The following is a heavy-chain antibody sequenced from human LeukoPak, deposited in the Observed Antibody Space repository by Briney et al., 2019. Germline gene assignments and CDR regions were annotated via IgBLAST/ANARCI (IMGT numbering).Heavy chain of an antibody. CDR2: IYYSGST. CDR3: ARHYYGSGSYHLSP. V-gene: IGHV4-39*01. CDR1: GGSISSCTYY. D-gene: IGHD3-10*01. J-gene: IGHJ5*02. Sequence: SETLSLTCTVSGGSISSCTYYWGWIRQPPGKGLEWIGSIYYSGSTYYNPSLKSRVTISVDTSKNQFSLKLSSVTAADTAVYYCARHYYGSGSYHLSPWGQGTLVTVSS.